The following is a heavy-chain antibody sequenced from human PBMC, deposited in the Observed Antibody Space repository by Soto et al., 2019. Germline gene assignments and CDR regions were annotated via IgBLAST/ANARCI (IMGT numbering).Heavy chain of an antibody. D-gene: IGHD6-13*01. CDR1: GFTFDDYA. CDR3: AKDITPAEIRIAAAGTFDY. CDR2: ISWNSGSI. Sequence: EVQLVESGGGLVQPGRSLRLSCAASGFTFDDYAMHWVRQAPGKGLEWVSGISWNSGSIGYADSVKGRFTISRDNAKNSLYLPMNSLRAEDTALDYCAKDITPAEIRIAAAGTFDYWGQGTLVTVSS. V-gene: IGHV3-9*01. J-gene: IGHJ4*02.